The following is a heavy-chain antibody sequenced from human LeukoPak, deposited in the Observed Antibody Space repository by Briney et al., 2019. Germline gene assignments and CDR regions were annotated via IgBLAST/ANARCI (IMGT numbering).Heavy chain of an antibody. CDR2: IKNDGKIT. D-gene: IGHD3-3*01. J-gene: IGHJ1*01. Sequence: PGGSLRLSCAASEFTFHNYWMLWVRQAPGKGLVWVSRIKNDGKITTYADSVKGRFTTSRDNAKNTFYLQMNCLRVEDTAVYYCLLIILGGSSQHWGQGTLVTVSS. CDR3: LLIILGGSSQH. V-gene: IGHV3-74*01. CDR1: EFTFHNYW.